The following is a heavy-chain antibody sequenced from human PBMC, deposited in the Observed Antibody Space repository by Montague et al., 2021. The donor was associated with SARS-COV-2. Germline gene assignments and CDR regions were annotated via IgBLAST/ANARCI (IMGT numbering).Heavy chain of an antibody. CDR1: GGSFSGYY. D-gene: IGHD3-22*01. CDR2: INHSGST. J-gene: IGHJ4*02. V-gene: IGHV4-34*01. CDR3: ARKTRGWLSSPPYTYYFDY. Sequence: SETLSLTCAVYGGSFSGYYWSWIRQPPGKGLEWIGEINHSGSTSYNPSLKSRVTISVDTSKNQFSLKLSSVTAADTAVYYCARKTRGWLSSPPYTYYFDYWGQGTLVTVSS.